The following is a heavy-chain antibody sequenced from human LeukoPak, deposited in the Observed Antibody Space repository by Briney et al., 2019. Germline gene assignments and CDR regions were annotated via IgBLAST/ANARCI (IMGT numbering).Heavy chain of an antibody. D-gene: IGHD3-10*01. CDR2: IYHSGST. CDR1: GGSFNDYY. J-gene: IGHJ5*02. Sequence: PSETLSLTCAVYGGSFNDYYWSWIRQPPGKGLEWIGEIYHSGSTNYNPSLKSRVAISVDESKNQFSLKLSSVTAADTAVYYCARVGRRPGDFDPWGQGTLVTVSS. CDR3: ARVGRRPGDFDP. V-gene: IGHV4-34*01.